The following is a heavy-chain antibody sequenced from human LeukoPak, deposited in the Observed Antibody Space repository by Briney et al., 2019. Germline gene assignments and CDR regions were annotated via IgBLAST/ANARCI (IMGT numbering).Heavy chain of an antibody. Sequence: GGSLRLSCAASGFTFSSYAMSWVRQAPGKGLEWVSAISGSGGSTYYADSVKGRFTISRDNSKNTLYLQMNSLRAEDTAVYYCARDRATVTTRPDAFDIWGQGTMVTVSS. CDR3: ARDRATVTTRPDAFDI. CDR1: GFTFSSYA. J-gene: IGHJ3*02. D-gene: IGHD4-17*01. CDR2: ISGSGGST. V-gene: IGHV3-23*01.